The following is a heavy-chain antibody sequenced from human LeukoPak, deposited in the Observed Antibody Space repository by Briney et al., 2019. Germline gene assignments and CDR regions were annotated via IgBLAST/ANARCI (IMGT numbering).Heavy chain of an antibody. CDR3: ARDWWGSDH. V-gene: IGHV3-64*01. J-gene: IGHJ4*02. CDR1: GFTFSSHA. CDR2: ISSDGGSS. Sequence: GGSLRLSCAASGFTFSSHAMHWVRQAPGKGLEYVSVISSDGGSSYYATSVRGRFTVSRDNSRNTLYLQVDSLSTEDTAVYYCARDWWGSDHWGQGTLVIASS. D-gene: IGHD2-21*01.